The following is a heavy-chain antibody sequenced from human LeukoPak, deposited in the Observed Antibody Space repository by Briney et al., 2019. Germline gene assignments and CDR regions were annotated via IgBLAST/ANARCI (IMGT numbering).Heavy chain of an antibody. D-gene: IGHD3-10*01. CDR3: ARVEEYYFDY. CDR2: IYHSGST. J-gene: IGHJ4*02. V-gene: IGHV4-38-2*02. CDR1: GYSISSGYY. Sequence: SETLSLTCTVSGYSISSGYYWGWIRQPPGKGLEWIGSIYHSGSTYYNPSLKSRVTISVDTSKNQFSLKLSSVTAADTAVYYCARVEEYYFDYWGQGTLVTVSS.